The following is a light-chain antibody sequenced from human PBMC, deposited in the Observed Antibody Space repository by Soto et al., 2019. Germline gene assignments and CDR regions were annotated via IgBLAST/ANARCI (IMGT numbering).Light chain of an antibody. CDR1: ESIGTW. Sequence: DIQMTQSPFTLSASVGDRVTITCRASESIGTWLAWFQQTPGKAPKLLIYDGSTLESGVPSRFSGSGSGPQFTLTISSLQPDDFANYFCQQYNNYPYPFGQGTKLEIK. V-gene: IGKV1-5*01. CDR2: DGS. J-gene: IGKJ2*01. CDR3: QQYNNYPYP.